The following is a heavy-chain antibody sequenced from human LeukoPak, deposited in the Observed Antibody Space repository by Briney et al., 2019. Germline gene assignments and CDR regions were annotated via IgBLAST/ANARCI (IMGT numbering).Heavy chain of an antibody. CDR2: ISSSSSSYI. V-gene: IGHV3-21*01. J-gene: IGHJ4*02. D-gene: IGHD6-6*01. Sequence: GGSLRLSCAASGFTFSSCSMNWVRQAPGKGLEWVSSISSSSSSYIYYADSVKGRFTISRDNAKNSLYLQMNSLRAEDTAVYYCAREKYSSSSGDFDYWGQGTLVTVSS. CDR3: AREKYSSSSGDFDY. CDR1: GFTFSSCS.